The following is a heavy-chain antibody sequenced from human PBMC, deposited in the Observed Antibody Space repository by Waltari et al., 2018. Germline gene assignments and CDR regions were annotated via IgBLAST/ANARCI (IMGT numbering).Heavy chain of an antibody. J-gene: IGHJ3*02. CDR2: IYHSGST. D-gene: IGHD1-7*01. Sequence: QVQLQESGPGLVKPSETLSLTCAVSGYSISSGYYWGWIRQPPGKGLEWIGSIYHSGSTYYNPSLKSRVTILVDTSKNQFSLKLSSVTAADTAVYYCARRTGITGTYDAFDIWGQGTMVTVSS. V-gene: IGHV4-38-2*01. CDR3: ARRTGITGTYDAFDI. CDR1: GYSISSGYY.